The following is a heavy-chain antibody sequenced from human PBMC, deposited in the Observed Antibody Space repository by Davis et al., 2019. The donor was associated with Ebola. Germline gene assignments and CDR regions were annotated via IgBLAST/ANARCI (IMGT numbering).Heavy chain of an antibody. J-gene: IGHJ4*02. CDR1: GFTFSSYW. CDR2: IKQDGSEK. V-gene: IGHV3-7*03. Sequence: GESLKISCAASGFTFSSYWMSWVRQAPGKGLEWVANIKQDGSEKYYVDSVKGRFTISRDNAKNSLYLQMNSLRAEDTAVYYCAKDLAVAGPWVFDYWGQGTLVTVSS. CDR3: AKDLAVAGPWVFDY. D-gene: IGHD6-19*01.